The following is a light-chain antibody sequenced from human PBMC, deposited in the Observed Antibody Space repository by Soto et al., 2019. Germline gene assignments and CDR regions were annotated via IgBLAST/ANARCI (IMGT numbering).Light chain of an antibody. CDR1: SGSVSTSYY. Sequence: QTVVTQEPSFSVSPGRTVTLTCGLSSGSVSTSYYPRWYQQTPGQAPRTLIYNTNTRSSWVPDRFSGSILGNKAALTNTGAQADDESDYYCVLYMGSGISVFGGGTKLTVL. V-gene: IGLV8-61*01. J-gene: IGLJ3*02. CDR2: NTN. CDR3: VLYMGSGISV.